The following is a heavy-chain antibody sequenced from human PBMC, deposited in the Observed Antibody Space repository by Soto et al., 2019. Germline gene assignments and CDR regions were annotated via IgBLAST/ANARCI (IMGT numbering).Heavy chain of an antibody. V-gene: IGHV1-69*06. CDR3: ARGLVVPAGISYYYYGMDV. Sequence: QVQLVQSGAEVKKPGSSVRVSCKASGGTFSNYAISWVRQAPGQGLERMGGIIPIFNTENYAQKFQGRVTITADKSTITDYMELSSLRSEDTAVYYCARGLVVPAGISYYYYGMDVWGQGTTVTVSS. CDR2: IIPIFNTE. D-gene: IGHD2-2*01. CDR1: GGTFSNYA. J-gene: IGHJ6*02.